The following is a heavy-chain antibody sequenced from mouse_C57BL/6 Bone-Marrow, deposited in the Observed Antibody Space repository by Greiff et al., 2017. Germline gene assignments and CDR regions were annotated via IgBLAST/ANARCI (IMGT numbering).Heavy chain of an antibody. V-gene: IGHV1-64*01. D-gene: IGHD1-1*01. CDR2: IHPNSGST. Sequence: QVQLQQPGAELVKPGASVKLSCKASGYTFTSYWMHWVKQRPGQGLEWIGMIHPNSGSTNYNEKFKSKATLTVDKSSSTAYMQLSSLTSEDSAVYYCARCPNYYGSSPCADWGKGTLVTVSA. CDR1: GYTFTSYW. CDR3: ARCPNYYGSSPCAD. J-gene: IGHJ3*01.